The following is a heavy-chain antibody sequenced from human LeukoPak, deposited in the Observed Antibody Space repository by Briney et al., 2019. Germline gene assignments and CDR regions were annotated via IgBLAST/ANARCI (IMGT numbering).Heavy chain of an antibody. Sequence: SETLSLTCTVSGGSISSSSYYWGWIRQPPGKGLEWIGSIYYSGSTYYNPSLKSRVTISVDTSKNQFSLKLSSVTAADTAVYYCARRYYGSGSRYWGQGTLVTVSS. CDR3: ARRYYGSGSRY. CDR2: IYYSGST. J-gene: IGHJ4*02. CDR1: GGSISSSSYY. D-gene: IGHD3-10*01. V-gene: IGHV4-39*01.